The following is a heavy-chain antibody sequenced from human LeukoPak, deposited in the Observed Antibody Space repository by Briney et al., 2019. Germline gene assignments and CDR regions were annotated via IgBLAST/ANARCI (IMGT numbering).Heavy chain of an antibody. J-gene: IGHJ4*02. CDR2: ISSVSSHI. CDR1: GFTFSSYS. Sequence: PGGSLRLSCAASGFTFSSYSMSWVRQAPGKGLEWVALISSVSSHIYYADSVKGRFTVSRDNAKNSLYLQMNSLRAEDTAVYYCAKSRVRGVYYFDYWGQGTLVTVSS. V-gene: IGHV3-21*01. D-gene: IGHD3-10*02. CDR3: AKSRVRGVYYFDY.